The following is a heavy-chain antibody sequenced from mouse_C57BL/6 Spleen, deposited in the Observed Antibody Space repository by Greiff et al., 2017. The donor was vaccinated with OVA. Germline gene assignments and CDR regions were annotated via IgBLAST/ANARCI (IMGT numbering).Heavy chain of an antibody. Sequence: QVQLQQPGAELVKPGASVKMSCKASGYTFTSYWITWVKQRPGQGLEWIGDIYPGSGSTNYNEKFKSKATLTVDTSSSTAYMQLSSLTSEDSAVYYCAVDGYYEGDAWFAYWGQGTLVTVSA. D-gene: IGHD2-3*01. CDR1: GYTFTSYW. J-gene: IGHJ3*01. CDR2: IYPGSGST. V-gene: IGHV1-55*01. CDR3: AVDGYYEGDAWFAY.